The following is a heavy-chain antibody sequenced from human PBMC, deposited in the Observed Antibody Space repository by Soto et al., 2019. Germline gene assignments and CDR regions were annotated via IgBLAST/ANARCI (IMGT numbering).Heavy chain of an antibody. CDR3: ARGLGNWGSCFDY. Sequence: PXXTLSLTCIVSRGSITSYYWSWIRQPPGXGLEWIGQKXYSGRXYSNQSPKRRVXISLDPSXXQFSLRLTYVTAEDTAVYYCARGLGNWGSCFDYWGKGSLVTVYS. CDR1: RGSITSYY. D-gene: IGHD7-27*01. V-gene: IGHV4-59*12. J-gene: IGHJ4*02. CDR2: KXYSGRX.